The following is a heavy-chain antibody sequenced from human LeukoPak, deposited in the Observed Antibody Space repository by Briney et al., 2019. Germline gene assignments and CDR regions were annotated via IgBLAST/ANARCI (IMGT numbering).Heavy chain of an antibody. CDR1: GGSISSYY. Sequence: SETLSLTCTVSGGSISSYYWSWARQPAGKGREWIGRIYTSGSLNYNPSLKSRVTISVDTSKNQFSLKLSSVTAADTAVYYCAREVAHFDYWGQGTLVSVSS. CDR2: IYTSGSL. CDR3: AREVAHFDY. J-gene: IGHJ4*02. D-gene: IGHD2-15*01. V-gene: IGHV4-4*07.